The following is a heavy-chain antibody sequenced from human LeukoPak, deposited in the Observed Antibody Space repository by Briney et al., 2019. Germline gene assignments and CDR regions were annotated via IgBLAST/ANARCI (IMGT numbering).Heavy chain of an antibody. CDR2: ISNSDGST. J-gene: IGHJ6*03. D-gene: IGHD4-17*01. CDR3: AKDQYGDYVWEGDMDV. V-gene: IGHV3-23*01. CDR1: GFTFNIFG. Sequence: GGTLRLSCAASGFTFNIFGMNWVRQAPGKGLEWVSAISNSDGSTYYADSVKGRFTISRDNSKNTPYLQMNSLRAEDTAIYYCAKDQYGDYVWEGDMDVWGKGTTVTVSS.